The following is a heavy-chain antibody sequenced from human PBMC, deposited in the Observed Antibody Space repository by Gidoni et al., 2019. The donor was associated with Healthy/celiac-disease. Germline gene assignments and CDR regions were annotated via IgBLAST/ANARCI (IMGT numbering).Heavy chain of an antibody. CDR1: GFTFSSYG. V-gene: IGHV3-30*18. CDR2: ISYDGSNK. CDR3: AKEPDTAMVTSPDSSGYYSLEYFQH. J-gene: IGHJ1*01. Sequence: QVQLVESGGGVVQPGRSLRLSCAASGFTFSSYGMHWVRQAPGKGLEWVAVISYDGSNKYYADSVKGRFTISRDNSKNTLYLQINSLRAEDTAVYYCAKEPDTAMVTSPDSSGYYSLEYFQHWGQGTLVTVSS. D-gene: IGHD3-22*01.